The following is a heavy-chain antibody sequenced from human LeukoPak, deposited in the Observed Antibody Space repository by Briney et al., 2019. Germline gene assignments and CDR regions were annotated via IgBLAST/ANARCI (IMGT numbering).Heavy chain of an antibody. CDR2: IYGLGYST. CDR1: GFTFRSYT. CDR3: AKELRSHTGWPFDY. D-gene: IGHD6-19*01. V-gene: IGHV3-23*01. Sequence: PGGSLRLSCAASGFTFRSYTMSWVRQAPGGGLEWVSAIYGLGYSTYYVDSVNGRFTISRDNSQNTLYLEMNSLTAEDTAVYYCAKELRSHTGWPFDYWGQGALVTVSS. J-gene: IGHJ4*02.